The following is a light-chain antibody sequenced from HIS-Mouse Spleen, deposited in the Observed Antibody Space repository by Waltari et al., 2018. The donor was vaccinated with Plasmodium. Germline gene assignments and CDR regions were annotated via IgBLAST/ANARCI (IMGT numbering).Light chain of an antibody. CDR3: QQYNNWSFT. CDR2: GAS. V-gene: IGKV3-15*01. Sequence: EIVMTQSPATLSVAPGERATLSCRASQSVRSNLAWYQQKPSQALRLLIYGASTRATGIPASFSGSGSGTEFTLTISSLQSEDFAVYYCQQYNNWSFTFGPGTKVDIK. CDR1: QSVRSN. J-gene: IGKJ3*01.